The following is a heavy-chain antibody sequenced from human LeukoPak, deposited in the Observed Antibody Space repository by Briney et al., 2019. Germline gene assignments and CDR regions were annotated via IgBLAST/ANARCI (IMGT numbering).Heavy chain of an antibody. D-gene: IGHD1-1*01. CDR3: ARGPTISETGYFDY. CDR1: GGSFSSYY. J-gene: IGHJ4*03. Sequence: SETLSLTCAVYGGSFSSYYWSWIRQSPGKGLEWIAEINHRGDTNYNPSVKSRVTISVDTSKNQFSLKVTSLTAADTAVYYCARGPTISETGYFDYWGQGTLVTDPS. CDR2: INHRGDT. V-gene: IGHV4-34*01.